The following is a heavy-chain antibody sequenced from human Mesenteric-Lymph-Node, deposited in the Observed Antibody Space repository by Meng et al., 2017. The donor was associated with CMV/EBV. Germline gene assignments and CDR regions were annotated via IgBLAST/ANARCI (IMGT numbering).Heavy chain of an antibody. V-gene: IGHV1-8*01. J-gene: IGHJ4*02. D-gene: IGHD3-10*01. CDR1: GYTFTSYD. CDR3: ARDLFGEPMTRGIIGY. CDR2: MNPNSGNT. Sequence: ASVKVSCKASGYTFTSYDINWVRQATGQGLEWMGWMNPNSGNTGYAQKFQGRVTMTRNTSISTAYMELSSLRSEDTAIYYCARDLFGEPMTRGIIGYWGQGTLVTVSS.